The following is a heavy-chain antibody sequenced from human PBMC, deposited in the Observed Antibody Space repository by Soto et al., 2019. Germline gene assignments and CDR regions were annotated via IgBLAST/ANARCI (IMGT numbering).Heavy chain of an antibody. Sequence: SVKVSCKASGYPFTGYAMHWVRQAPGQRLEWIGWINAGNGNTKYSQKFQGRVTITRDTSASTAYMELSSLRSEDTAVYYCARAVAVPADFDYWGQGTLVTVSS. V-gene: IGHV1-3*01. D-gene: IGHD6-19*01. CDR3: ARAVAVPADFDY. J-gene: IGHJ4*02. CDR1: GYPFTGYA. CDR2: INAGNGNT.